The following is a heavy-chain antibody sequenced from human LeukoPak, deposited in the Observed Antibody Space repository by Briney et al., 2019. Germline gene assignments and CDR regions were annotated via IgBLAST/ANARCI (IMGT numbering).Heavy chain of an antibody. Sequence: GGSLRLSCAASGFTFSSYSMNWVRQAPGKGLEWVSSISSSSYIYYADSVKGRFTISRDISKNTLYLQMNSLRAEDTAVYYCARVLSGRGSLYDYYYYMDVWGKGTTVTVSS. J-gene: IGHJ6*03. V-gene: IGHV3-21*04. CDR2: ISSSSYI. D-gene: IGHD3-10*01. CDR1: GFTFSSYS. CDR3: ARVLSGRGSLYDYYYYMDV.